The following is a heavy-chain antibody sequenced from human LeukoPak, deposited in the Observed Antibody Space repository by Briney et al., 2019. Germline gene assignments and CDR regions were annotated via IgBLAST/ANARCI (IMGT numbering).Heavy chain of an antibody. CDR3: ARSADSSSWYGNYYMDV. CDR1: GFTFSSYG. V-gene: IGHV3-33*01. D-gene: IGHD6-13*01. CDR2: IWYDGSNK. Sequence: GGSLRLSCAASGFTFSSYGMHWVRQAPGKGLEWVAVIWYDGSNKYYADSVKGRFTISRDNSKNTLYLQMNSLRAEDTAVYYCARSADSSSWYGNYYMDVWGKGTTVTVSS. J-gene: IGHJ6*03.